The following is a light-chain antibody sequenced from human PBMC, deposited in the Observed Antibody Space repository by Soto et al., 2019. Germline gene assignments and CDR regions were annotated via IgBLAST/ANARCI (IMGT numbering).Light chain of an antibody. V-gene: IGKV1-5*03. CDR2: QAS. J-gene: IGKJ1*01. CDR1: QSITSW. Sequence: DIQMTQSPSTLSASVGDRVSVTCRASQSITSWLAWYQQKPGKAPKLLIYQASSLESGVPSRFSGSGSGTDFTLTISSLQPDDFATYYCQHYKSYPLTFGQGTKVEIK. CDR3: QHYKSYPLT.